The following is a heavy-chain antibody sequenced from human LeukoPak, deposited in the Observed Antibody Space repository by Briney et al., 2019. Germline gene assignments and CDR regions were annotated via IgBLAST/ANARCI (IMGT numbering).Heavy chain of an antibody. Sequence: GRSLRLSCAASGFTFSSYAMHWVRQAPGKGLEWVAVVSYDGSNKYYADSVKGRLTISRDNSKNTLYLQMNSLRAEDTAVYYCARGGTGYSSGWYYFDYWGQGTLVTVSS. CDR3: ARGGTGYSSGWYYFDY. J-gene: IGHJ4*02. CDR2: VSYDGSNK. V-gene: IGHV3-30-3*01. CDR1: GFTFSSYA. D-gene: IGHD6-19*01.